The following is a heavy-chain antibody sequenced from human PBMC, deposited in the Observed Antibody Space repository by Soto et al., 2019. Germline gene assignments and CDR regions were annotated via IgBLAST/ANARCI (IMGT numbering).Heavy chain of an antibody. D-gene: IGHD3-3*01. CDR1: GGSISSSSYY. CDR2: IYYSGST. V-gene: IGHV4-39*01. J-gene: IGHJ2*01. CDR3: ARQARIPIFGVVVIGYFDL. Sequence: QLQLQESGPGLVKPSETLSLTCTVSGGSISSSSYYWGWIRQPPGKGLEWIGSIYYSGSTYYNPSLKSRVTISVDTSKNQCSLMLSSVTAADTAVYYCARQARIPIFGVVVIGYFDLWGRGTLVTVSS.